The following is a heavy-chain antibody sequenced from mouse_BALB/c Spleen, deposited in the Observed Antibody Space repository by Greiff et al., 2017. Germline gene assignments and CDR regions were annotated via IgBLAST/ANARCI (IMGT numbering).Heavy chain of an antibody. CDR2: LWGDGST. CDR1: GFSLTGYG. V-gene: IGHV2-6-7*01. CDR3: GRVGGDDYGYAMDY. Sequence: QVQLQQSGPGLVAPSQSLSITCTVSGFSLTGYGVNWVRQPPGKGLEWLGMLWGDGSTDYNSALQSRMRISKDNSKCQVFLKMNSLQTDDTAEYCGGRVGGDDYGYAMDYWGQGTSVTGSS. J-gene: IGHJ4*01. D-gene: IGHD2-4*01.